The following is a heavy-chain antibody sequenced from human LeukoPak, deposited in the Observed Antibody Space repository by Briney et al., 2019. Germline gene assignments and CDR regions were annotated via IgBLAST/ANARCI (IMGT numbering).Heavy chain of an antibody. CDR3: AKDMGTYYYDSSGYYSPRYYFDY. V-gene: IGHV3-7*03. Sequence: GGSLRLSCAASGFTFSSYWMSWVRQAPGKGLEWVANIKQDGSEKYYVDSVKGRFTISRDNSKNTLYLQMNSLRAEDTAVYYCAKDMGTYYYDSSGYYSPRYYFDYWGQGTLVTVSS. J-gene: IGHJ4*02. D-gene: IGHD3-22*01. CDR1: GFTFSSYW. CDR2: IKQDGSEK.